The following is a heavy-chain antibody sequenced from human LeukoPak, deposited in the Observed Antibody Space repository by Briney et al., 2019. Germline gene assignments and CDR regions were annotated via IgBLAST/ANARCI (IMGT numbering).Heavy chain of an antibody. Sequence: PSETLPLTCAVYGGSFSGYYWSWIRQPPGKGLEWIGEINHSGRTNYNPSLKSRVTISVDTSKNQFSLKLSSVTAADTAVYYCARAGDGSGYSDSWGQGTLVTVSS. CDR2: INHSGRT. D-gene: IGHD3-22*01. J-gene: IGHJ4*02. CDR1: GGSFSGYY. CDR3: ARAGDGSGYSDS. V-gene: IGHV4-34*01.